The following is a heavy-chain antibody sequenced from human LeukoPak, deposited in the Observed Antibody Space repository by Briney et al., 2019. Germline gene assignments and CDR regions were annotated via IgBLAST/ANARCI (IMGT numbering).Heavy chain of an antibody. CDR2: INGSDVTT. V-gene: IGHV3-23*01. J-gene: IGHJ4*02. CDR1: GFSFSTYD. D-gene: IGHD3-10*01. CDR3: VQGNALDY. Sequence: GGSLRLSCAASGFSFSTYDMSWARLPPGKGLEWVSSINGSDVTTNYADSVKGRFTISRDNSKNMLYLQMNSLRAEDTALYYCVQGNALDYWGQGTLVTVSS.